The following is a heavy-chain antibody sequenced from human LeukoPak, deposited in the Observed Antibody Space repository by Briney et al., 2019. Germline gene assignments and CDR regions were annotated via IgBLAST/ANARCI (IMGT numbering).Heavy chain of an antibody. J-gene: IGHJ4*02. CDR2: INPNSGGT. CDR1: GYTFTGYY. D-gene: IGHD1-26*01. Sequence: ASVKVSCKASGYTFTGYYMHWVRQAPGQGLEWMGWINPNSGGTNYAQKFQGRVTMTRDTSISTAYMALSRLRSDDTAIYYCARVRSGTYYGLDYWGQGTLVTVSS. CDR3: ARVRSGTYYGLDY. V-gene: IGHV1-2*02.